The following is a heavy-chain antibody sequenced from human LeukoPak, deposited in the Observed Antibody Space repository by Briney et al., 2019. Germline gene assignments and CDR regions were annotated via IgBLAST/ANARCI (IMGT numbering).Heavy chain of an antibody. V-gene: IGHV3-53*01. Sequence: GGSLRLSCAASGFTVSSNYMSWFRQVPGKGLEWVSVIYSGGSTYYADSVKGRFTISRDNSKNTLFLQMNSLRAEDTAVYYCARGSHFYGSGSPFDYWGQGTLVTVSS. CDR3: ARGSHFYGSGSPFDY. J-gene: IGHJ4*02. CDR2: IYSGGST. CDR1: GFTVSSNY. D-gene: IGHD3-10*01.